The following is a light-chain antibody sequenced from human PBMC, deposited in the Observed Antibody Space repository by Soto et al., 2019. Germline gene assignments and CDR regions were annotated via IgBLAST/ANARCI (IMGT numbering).Light chain of an antibody. CDR3: QQYNSLWT. J-gene: IGKJ1*01. Sequence: DIQMTQSPSTLSASVGDRVTITCRASQSISSWLAWYQQKPGKAPKLLIYKASSLESGVPSRFSGSRSGTEFTLTISSLQPDDFATYYCQQYNSLWTFGQGIKVEMK. V-gene: IGKV1-5*03. CDR2: KAS. CDR1: QSISSW.